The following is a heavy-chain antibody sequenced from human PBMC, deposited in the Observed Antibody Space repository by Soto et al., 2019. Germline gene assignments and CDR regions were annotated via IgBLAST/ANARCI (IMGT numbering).Heavy chain of an antibody. J-gene: IGHJ5*02. CDR1: GGSFSGYY. CDR2: INHSGST. V-gene: IGHV4-34*01. D-gene: IGHD3-22*01. Sequence: PSETLSLTCAVYGGSFSGYYWSWIRQPPGKGLEWIGEINHSGSTNYNPSLKSRVTISVDTSKNQFSLKLSSVTAADTAVYYCARGPYYYDSSGYYHWGQGTLVTVSS. CDR3: ARGPYYYDSSGYYH.